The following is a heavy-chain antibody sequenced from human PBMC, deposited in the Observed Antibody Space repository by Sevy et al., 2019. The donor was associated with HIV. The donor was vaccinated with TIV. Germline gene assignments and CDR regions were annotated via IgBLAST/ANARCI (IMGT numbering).Heavy chain of an antibody. V-gene: IGHV3-21*06. CDR1: GFTFSSYS. CDR2: ISSSSSYI. CDR3: VGGGLRFGELEPLDY. D-gene: IGHD3-10*01. Sequence: GGSLRLSCAASGFTFSSYSMNWVRQAPGKGLEWVSSISSSSSYIYYADSVKGRFTISRDNAKNSLYLQMSSLRAEDTAVYDCVGGGLRFGELEPLDYWGLGTLVTVSS. J-gene: IGHJ4*02.